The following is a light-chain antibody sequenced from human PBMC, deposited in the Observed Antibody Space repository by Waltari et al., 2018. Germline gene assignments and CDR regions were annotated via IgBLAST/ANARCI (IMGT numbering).Light chain of an antibody. Sequence: QSVLSQPPSASGTPGQRVTISCSGSDYNIGNHFVYWYHQLPGAGPKLLIYRNNSRASGVPDRFSGSKSCPSASLAIGGLRSEDEALYYCASWDGSLGGMVFGGGTKLTVL. CDR3: ASWDGSLGGMV. J-gene: IGLJ2*01. CDR1: DYNIGNHF. V-gene: IGLV1-47*01. CDR2: RNN.